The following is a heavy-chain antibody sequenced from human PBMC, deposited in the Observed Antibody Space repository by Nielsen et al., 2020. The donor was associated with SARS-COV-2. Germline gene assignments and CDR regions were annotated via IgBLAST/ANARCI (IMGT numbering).Heavy chain of an antibody. CDR1: GFTVSSNY. D-gene: IGHD3-22*01. Sequence: GGSLRLSCAASGFTVSSNYMSWIRQAPGKGLEWVSYISSSSSYTNYADSVKGRFTISRDNAKNSLYLQMNSLRAEDTAVYYCVGSSGYYYPDDYWGQGTLVTVSS. V-gene: IGHV3-11*03. CDR3: VGSSGYYYPDDY. CDR2: ISSSSSYT. J-gene: IGHJ4*02.